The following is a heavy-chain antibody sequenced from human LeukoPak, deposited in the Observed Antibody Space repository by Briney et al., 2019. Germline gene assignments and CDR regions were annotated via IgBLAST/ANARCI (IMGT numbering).Heavy chain of an antibody. V-gene: IGHV4-39*07. D-gene: IGHD3-10*01. CDR1: GGSISSSSHY. CDR3: ARVGWGDVASYPNWLDP. J-gene: IGHJ5*02. CDR2: IYYNGNT. Sequence: PSETQSLTCTVSGGSISSSSHYWGWIRQPPGTGLEWIANIYYNGNTAYNPSLRSRVTISIDTSKNQFSLRLKSVTAADTAVYYCARVGWGDVASYPNWLDPWGQGTLVAVSS.